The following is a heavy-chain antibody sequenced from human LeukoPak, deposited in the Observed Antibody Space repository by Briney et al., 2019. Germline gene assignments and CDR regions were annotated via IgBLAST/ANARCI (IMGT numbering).Heavy chain of an antibody. CDR1: GGSISSYY. V-gene: IGHV4-59*01. D-gene: IGHD5-18*01. Sequence: SEPLSLTCTVSGGSISSYYWSWIRQPPGKGLEWIGYIYYSGSTNYNPSLKSRVTISVDTSKNQFSLKLSSVTAADTAVYYCARAGYNYGNNWFDPWGQGTLVTVSS. CDR3: ARAGYNYGNNWFDP. J-gene: IGHJ5*02. CDR2: IYYSGST.